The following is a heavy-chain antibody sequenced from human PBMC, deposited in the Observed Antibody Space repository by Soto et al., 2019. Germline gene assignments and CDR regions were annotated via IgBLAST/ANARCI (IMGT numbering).Heavy chain of an antibody. J-gene: IGHJ4*02. Sequence: GASVKVSCKASGYTFTSYYMHWVRQAPGQGLEWMGIINPSGGSTSYAQKFQGRVTMTRDTSTSTVYMELSSLRSEDTAVCYCARVLLFDFWSGYYDYWGQGTLVTVSS. CDR1: GYTFTSYY. V-gene: IGHV1-46*03. D-gene: IGHD3-3*01. CDR3: ARVLLFDFWSGYYDY. CDR2: INPSGGST.